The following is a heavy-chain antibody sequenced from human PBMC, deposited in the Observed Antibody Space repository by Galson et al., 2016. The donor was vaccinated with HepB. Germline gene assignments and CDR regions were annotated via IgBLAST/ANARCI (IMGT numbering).Heavy chain of an antibody. CDR3: ARGEQWGFDY. J-gene: IGHJ4*02. D-gene: IGHD6-19*01. Sequence: QSGAEVKKPGESLKISCKGSGYTFSDYWIGWVRQMPGKGLEWMGIIYPDDSDTRYSPSFQGQVTISADKSISTAFLQWSSLKASDTAGYFCARGEQWGFDYWGQGIRVTVSS. V-gene: IGHV5-51*01. CDR1: GYTFSDYW. CDR2: IYPDDSDT.